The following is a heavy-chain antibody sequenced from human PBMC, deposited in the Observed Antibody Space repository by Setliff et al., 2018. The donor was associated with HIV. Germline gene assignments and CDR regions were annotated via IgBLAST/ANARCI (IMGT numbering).Heavy chain of an antibody. Sequence: SETLSLTCTVSGGSISSHYWSLIRQPPGKGLEWIGHIYTSGSTNYNPSLKSRVTMSVGTSKNQFSLKLSSVTAADTAVYYCARCYYNFWSGYPLDYMDVWGKGTTVTVSS. V-gene: IGHV4-4*08. D-gene: IGHD3-3*01. CDR3: ARCYYNFWSGYPLDYMDV. J-gene: IGHJ6*03. CDR1: GGSISSHY. CDR2: IYTSGST.